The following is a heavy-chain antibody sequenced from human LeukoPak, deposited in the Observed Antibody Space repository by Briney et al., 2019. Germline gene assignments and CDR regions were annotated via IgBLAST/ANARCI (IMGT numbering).Heavy chain of an antibody. V-gene: IGHV1-2*02. CDR3: ARSSAVRSSWYGRPERLDY. D-gene: IGHD6-13*01. CDR1: GYTFTGYY. Sequence: GASVTVSCTASGYTFTGYYMHWVRQAPGQGLEWMGWINPNSGGTNYAQKFQGRVTMTRDTSISTAYMELSRLRSDDTAVYYCARSSAVRSSWYGRPERLDYWGQGTLVTVSS. J-gene: IGHJ4*02. CDR2: INPNSGGT.